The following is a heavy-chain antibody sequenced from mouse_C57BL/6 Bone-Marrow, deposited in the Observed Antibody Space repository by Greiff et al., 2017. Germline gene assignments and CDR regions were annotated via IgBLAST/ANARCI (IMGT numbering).Heavy chain of an antibody. CDR3: ARWDWDEGY. CDR1: GYTFTSYW. V-gene: IGHV1-69*01. Sequence: QVQLQQPGAELVMPGASVKLSCKASGYTFTSYWMHWVKQRPGQGLEWIGVIDPSDSYTNYNQKFKGKSTLTVDKSSSTAYMQLSSLTSEDSAVYYCARWDWDEGYWGQGTTLTVSS. D-gene: IGHD4-1*01. CDR2: IDPSDSYT. J-gene: IGHJ2*01.